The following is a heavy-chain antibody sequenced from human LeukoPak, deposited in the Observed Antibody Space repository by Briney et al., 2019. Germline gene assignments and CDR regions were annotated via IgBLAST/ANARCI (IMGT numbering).Heavy chain of an antibody. J-gene: IGHJ3*02. CDR2: IYYSGST. Sequence: SETLSLTCTVSGGFISTYYWSWIRQPPGKGLEWLGYIYYSGSTNYNPSLKSRLTISVDMSKNQFSLKLGSVTAADTAVYYCARDQDLGYCSGTSCQGCYAFDIWGQGTGHRLF. D-gene: IGHD2-2*01. CDR3: ARDQDLGYCSGTSCQGCYAFDI. V-gene: IGHV4-59*01. CDR1: GGFISTYY.